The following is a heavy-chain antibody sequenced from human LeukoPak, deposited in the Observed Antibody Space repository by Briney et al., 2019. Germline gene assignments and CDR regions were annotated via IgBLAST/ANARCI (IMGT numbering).Heavy chain of an antibody. CDR1: GGSITTRCYF. J-gene: IGHJ4*02. CDR2: ISYRGIT. CDR3: ARQSSDDNFPRYFDY. V-gene: IGHV4-39*01. D-gene: IGHD1-1*01. Sequence: SETLSLTCIVSGGSITTRCYFWDWIRHPPWQGLDWIATISYRGITYYSPSLKSPFTISVDTSANQFSLKLTSVTAADTAVYYCARQSSDDNFPRYFDYWGQGTLVTVSS.